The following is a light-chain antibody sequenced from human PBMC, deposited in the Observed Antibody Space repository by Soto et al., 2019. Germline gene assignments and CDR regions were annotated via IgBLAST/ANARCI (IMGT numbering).Light chain of an antibody. CDR1: QDVSSN. V-gene: IGKV3-15*01. Sequence: EIVLTQSPGTLSLSPGERATLSCRASQDVSSNLAWYQQKPGQAPSLLIYGASTRATGTPARFSGTGSGTEFTLTISSLQSEDFALYYCQQYNDWPLTFGQGTKVDIK. J-gene: IGKJ1*01. CDR3: QQYNDWPLT. CDR2: GAS.